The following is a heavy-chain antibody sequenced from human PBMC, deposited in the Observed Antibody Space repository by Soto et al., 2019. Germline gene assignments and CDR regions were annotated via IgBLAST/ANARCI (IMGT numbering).Heavy chain of an antibody. D-gene: IGHD3-22*01. Sequence: GGTTDYAAPVKGRFTLSRDDSKNTLYLQMNSLKTEDTALYYCIRGADYYMSRYFDYWGQGAQVTVSS. CDR2: GGTT. J-gene: IGHJ4*02. V-gene: IGHV3-15*01. CDR3: IRGADYYMSRYFDY.